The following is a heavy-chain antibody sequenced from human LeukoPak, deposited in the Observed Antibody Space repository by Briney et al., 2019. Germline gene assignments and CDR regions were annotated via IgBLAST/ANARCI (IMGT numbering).Heavy chain of an antibody. CDR2: IWYDGSNK. CDR1: GFPFSSYG. Sequence: PGGSLRLSCAASGFPFSSYGMHWVRQAPGKGLEWVAVIWYDGSNKYYADSVKGRFAISRDNSKNTLYLQMNSLRAEDTAVYYCAKDTIFGVVIGNNFDYWGQGTLVTVSS. J-gene: IGHJ4*02. V-gene: IGHV3-33*06. CDR3: AKDTIFGVVIGNNFDY. D-gene: IGHD3-3*01.